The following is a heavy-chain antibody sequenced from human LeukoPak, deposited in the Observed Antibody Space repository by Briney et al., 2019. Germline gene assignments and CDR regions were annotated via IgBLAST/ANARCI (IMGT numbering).Heavy chain of an antibody. CDR3: TRVRSSQISTGWYFDY. Sequence: QTGGSLRLSCTTSGFTFGDYGISWVRQAPGRGLEWVSFIRKKTHGGTTEYAASVKDRFTISRDDSKSIAYLQMNSLKTEDTAVYYCTRVRSSQISTGWYFDYWGQGTLVTVSS. D-gene: IGHD6-19*01. CDR2: IRKKTHGGTT. CDR1: GFTFGDYG. J-gene: IGHJ4*02. V-gene: IGHV3-49*04.